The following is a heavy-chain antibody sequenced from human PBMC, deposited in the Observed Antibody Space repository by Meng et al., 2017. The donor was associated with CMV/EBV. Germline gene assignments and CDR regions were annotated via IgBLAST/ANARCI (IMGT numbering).Heavy chain of an antibody. CDR2: IIPILGIA. J-gene: IGHJ5*02. CDR1: GGTFSSYA. CDR3: ARDKRFQGWFDP. Sequence: SVKVSCKASGGTFSSYAISWVRQAPGQGLEWMGGIIPILGIANYAQKFQGRVTITADKSTSTAYMELSSLRSEDTAVYYCARDKRFQGWFDPWGQGTLVTVSS. D-gene: IGHD5-24*01. V-gene: IGHV1-69*10.